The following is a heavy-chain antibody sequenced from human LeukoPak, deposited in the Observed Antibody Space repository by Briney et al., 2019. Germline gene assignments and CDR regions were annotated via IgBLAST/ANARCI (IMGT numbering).Heavy chain of an antibody. CDR1: GGTFSSYA. V-gene: IGHV1-69*13. CDR2: IIPIFGTA. Sequence: GALVKVSCKASGGTFSSYAISWVRQAPGQGLEWMGGIIPIFGTANYAQKFQGRVTITADESTSTAYMELSSLRSEDTAVYYCARANNLGYSSSSDFSAGDDYWGQGTLVTVSS. J-gene: IGHJ4*02. CDR3: ARANNLGYSSSSDFSAGDDY. D-gene: IGHD6-6*01.